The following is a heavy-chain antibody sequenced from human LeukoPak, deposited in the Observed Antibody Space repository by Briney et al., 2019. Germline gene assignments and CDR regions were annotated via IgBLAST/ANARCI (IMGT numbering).Heavy chain of an antibody. Sequence: SETLSLTCTVSGGSISSYYWSWTRQLPGKGVEWIGYIYYSGSTNYNPSLKSRVTISVDTSKNQFSLKLSSVTAADTAVYYCARDGSGGWEGAFDIWGQGTMVTVSS. CDR1: GGSISSYY. V-gene: IGHV4-59*01. CDR2: IYYSGST. D-gene: IGHD6-19*01. J-gene: IGHJ3*02. CDR3: ARDGSGGWEGAFDI.